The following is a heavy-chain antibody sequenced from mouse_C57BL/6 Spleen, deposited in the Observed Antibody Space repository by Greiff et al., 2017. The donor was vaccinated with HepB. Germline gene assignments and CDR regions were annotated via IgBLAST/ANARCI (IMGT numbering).Heavy chain of an antibody. J-gene: IGHJ3*01. CDR1: GFTFTDYY. Sequence: EVKLVESGGGLVQPGGSLSLSCAASGFTFTDYYMSWVRQPPGKALEWLGFIRNKANGYTTEYSASVKGRFTISRDNSQSILYLQMNALRAEDSATYYCARGSGYPPWCAYWGQGTLVTVSA. V-gene: IGHV7-3*01. CDR3: ARGSGYPPWCAY. CDR2: IRNKANGYTT. D-gene: IGHD3-2*02.